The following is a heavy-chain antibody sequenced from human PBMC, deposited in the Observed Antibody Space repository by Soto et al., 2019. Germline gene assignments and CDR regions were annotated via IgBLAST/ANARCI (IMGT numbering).Heavy chain of an antibody. J-gene: IGHJ3*02. D-gene: IGHD3-22*01. V-gene: IGHV1-3*01. CDR3: ARGRKTYYYDVLGAFDI. CDR2: INAGNGNT. CDR1: GYTFTSYA. Sequence: GASVKVSCKASGYTFTSYAMHWVRQAPGQRLEWMGWINAGNGNTKYSQKFQGRVTITRDTSASTAYMELSSLRSEDTAVYYCARGRKTYYYDVLGAFDIWGQGTMVTVSS.